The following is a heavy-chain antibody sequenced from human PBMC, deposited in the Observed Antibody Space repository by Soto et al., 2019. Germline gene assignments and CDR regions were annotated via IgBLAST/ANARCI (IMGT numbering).Heavy chain of an antibody. Sequence: EVQLVESGEGLVQPGGSLRLSCAASGFTVIGHYMDWVRQAPGKGLEWVGRTENKANAYTTEYAASVKGRFTISRDDSKNSLYLQMNSLKTEDTAVYYCVLMVRGLPYWGQGTLVTVSS. D-gene: IGHD3-10*01. J-gene: IGHJ4*02. CDR2: TENKANAYTT. CDR3: VLMVRGLPY. V-gene: IGHV3-72*01. CDR1: GFTVIGHY.